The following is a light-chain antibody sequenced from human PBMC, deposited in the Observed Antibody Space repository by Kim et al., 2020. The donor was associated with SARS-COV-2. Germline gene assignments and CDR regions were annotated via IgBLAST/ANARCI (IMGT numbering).Light chain of an antibody. CDR3: QVWDSGSWV. CDR1: NIQTLN. J-gene: IGLJ3*02. CDR2: KDS. Sequence: SYELTQPLSVSVVLGQTARLTCGGNNIQTLNVHWYRQKPGQAPVLVMSKDSKRHSGIPERFSGSNSGNTATLTISTAQADDEADYYCQVWDSGSWVFGGGTQLTVL. V-gene: IGLV3-9*01.